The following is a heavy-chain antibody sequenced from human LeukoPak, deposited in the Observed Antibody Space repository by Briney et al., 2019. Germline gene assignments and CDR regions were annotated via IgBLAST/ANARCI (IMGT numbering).Heavy chain of an antibody. CDR2: INPNSGGT. CDR1: GYTFTGYY. V-gene: IGHV1-2*02. Sequence: ASVKVSCKASGYTFTGYYMHWVRQAPGQGLEWMGWINPNSGGTNYAQKFQGRVTMTRDTSISTAYMELSRLRSDDTAVYYCARERLGDTFPPFYYYYYGMDVWGQGTTVTVSS. D-gene: IGHD3-16*01. J-gene: IGHJ6*02. CDR3: ARERLGDTFPPFYYYYYGMDV.